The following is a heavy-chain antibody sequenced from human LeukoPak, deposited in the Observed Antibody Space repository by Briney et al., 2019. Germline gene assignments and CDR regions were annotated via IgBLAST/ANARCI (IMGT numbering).Heavy chain of an antibody. CDR3: AKDLSRHRLREDYDFWP. D-gene: IGHD3-3*01. V-gene: IGHV3-23*01. CDR1: GFTFSSYA. Sequence: GGSLRLSCAAPGFTFSSYAMSWVRQAPGKGLEWVSAISGSSGSTYYADSVKGRFTISRDNSKNTLYLQMNSLRAEDTAVYYCAKDLSRHRLREDYDFWPRGQGTLVTVSS. J-gene: IGHJ5*02. CDR2: ISGSSGST.